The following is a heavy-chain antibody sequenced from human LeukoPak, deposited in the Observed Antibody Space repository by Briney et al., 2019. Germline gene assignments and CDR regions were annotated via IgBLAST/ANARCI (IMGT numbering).Heavy chain of an antibody. CDR1: GGTFSSYA. V-gene: IGHV1-18*01. J-gene: IGHJ4*02. CDR2: ISAYNGNT. CDR3: ARVVGGGYCSGGSCLIEPRREDY. Sequence: ASVKVSCKASGGTFSSYAISWVRQAPGQGLEWMGWISAYNGNTNYAQKLQGRVTMTTDTSTSTAYMELRSLRSDDTAVYYCARVVGGGYCSGGSCLIEPRREDYWGQGTLVTVSS. D-gene: IGHD2-15*01.